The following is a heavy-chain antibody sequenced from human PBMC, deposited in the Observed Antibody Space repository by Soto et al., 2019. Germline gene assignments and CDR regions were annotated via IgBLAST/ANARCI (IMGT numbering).Heavy chain of an antibody. CDR1: GFTFSNYA. J-gene: IGHJ4*02. CDR2: ITSTGSST. V-gene: IGHV3-23*01. CDR3: AKGAEGYVVSSLDF. Sequence: EVQLLESGGGFVQPGGSLRLSCAASGFTFSNYAMTWVRQAPGKGLEWVSAITSTGSSTYYADSVKGRFTIPRDNSKNTLFLQINILRAVDTAVYYCAKGAEGYVVSSLDFWGQGTLVSVSS. D-gene: IGHD5-12*01.